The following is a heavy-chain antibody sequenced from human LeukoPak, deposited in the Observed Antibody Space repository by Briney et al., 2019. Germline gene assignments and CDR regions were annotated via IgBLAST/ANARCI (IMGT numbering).Heavy chain of an antibody. CDR2: ISSGGSYI. V-gene: IGHV3-21*01. J-gene: IGHJ4*02. D-gene: IGHD5-18*01. Sequence: GGSLRLSCAASGFTFSSYNVNWVRQAPGKGLEWVSSISSGGSYIYYADSVMGRFTSSRENGKNSLYLQMNTMRAEDKAVYYCAKGSGVQVWSSLDYWGQGTQVTVSS. CDR1: GFTFSSYN. CDR3: AKGSGVQVWSSLDY.